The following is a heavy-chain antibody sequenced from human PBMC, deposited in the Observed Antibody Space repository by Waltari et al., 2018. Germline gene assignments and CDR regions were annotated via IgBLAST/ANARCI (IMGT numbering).Heavy chain of an antibody. V-gene: IGHV3-74*01. CDR2: INSDGSST. J-gene: IGHJ6*02. Sequence: EVQLVESGGGLVQPGGSLRLSCAAPGFTFSSYWMHWVRQAPGKGLVWVSRINSDGSSTSYADSVKGRFTISRDNAKNTLYLQMNSLRAEDTAVYYCARDVGKPPLVYYGMDVWGQGTTVTVSS. CDR3: ARDVGKPPLVYYGMDV. CDR1: GFTFSSYW.